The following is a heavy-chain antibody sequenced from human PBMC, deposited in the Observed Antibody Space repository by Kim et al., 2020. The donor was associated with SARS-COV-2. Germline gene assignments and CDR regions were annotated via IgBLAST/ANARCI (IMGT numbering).Heavy chain of an antibody. CDR1: GGSISSSSYY. CDR3: AGRVGATID. CDR2: IYYSGST. D-gene: IGHD1-26*01. Sequence: SETLSLTCTVSGGSISSSSYYWGWIRQPPGKGLEWIGSIYYSGSTYYNPSLKSRVTISVDTSKNQFSLKLSSVTAADTAVYYCAGRVGATIDWGQGTLVTVSS. J-gene: IGHJ4*02. V-gene: IGHV4-39*01.